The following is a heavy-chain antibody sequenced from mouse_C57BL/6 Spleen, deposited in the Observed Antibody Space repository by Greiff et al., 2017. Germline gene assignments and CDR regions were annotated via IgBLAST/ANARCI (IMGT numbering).Heavy chain of an antibody. Sequence: VQLQQSGTELVKPGASVKLSCKASGYTFTSYWMHWVKQRPGQGLEWIGNINPSNGGTNYNEKFKSKATLTVDKSSSTAYMQLSSLTSEDSAVYYGARGGNRGLRLYYFDYWGQGTTLTVSS. D-gene: IGHD2-4*01. CDR1: GYTFTSYW. J-gene: IGHJ2*01. CDR2: INPSNGGT. CDR3: ARGGNRGLRLYYFDY. V-gene: IGHV1-53*01.